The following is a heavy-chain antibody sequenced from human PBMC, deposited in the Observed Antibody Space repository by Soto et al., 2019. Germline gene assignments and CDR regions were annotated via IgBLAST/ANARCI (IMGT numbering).Heavy chain of an antibody. CDR1: GFTFSSHW. CDR3: ARASNWGRYFEL. D-gene: IGHD7-27*01. V-gene: IGHV3-74*01. Sequence: EVQLVESGGGLVQPGGSLRLSCAASGFTFSSHWLHWVRQAPGKGLVWVSRISPDGSRTTYVDSVKDRFTISRDNAKNTLYLQMSSLTADDTAVYCCARASNWGRYFELWGRGTLVTVSS. CDR2: ISPDGSRT. J-gene: IGHJ2*01.